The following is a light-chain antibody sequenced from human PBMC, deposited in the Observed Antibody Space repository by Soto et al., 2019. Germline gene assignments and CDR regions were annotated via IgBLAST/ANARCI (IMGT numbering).Light chain of an antibody. J-gene: IGKJ1*01. V-gene: IGKV3-15*01. CDR1: QSVSSN. Sequence: EIVMTQSPATLSVSPGERATLSCRASQSVSSNLAWYQQKPGQAPRLLIYGASTRATGIPAGFSGSGSGTEFTLTISSLQSEDFAVYYCHQYNHWLTWTFGQGTKVDIK. CDR3: HQYNHWLTWT. CDR2: GAS.